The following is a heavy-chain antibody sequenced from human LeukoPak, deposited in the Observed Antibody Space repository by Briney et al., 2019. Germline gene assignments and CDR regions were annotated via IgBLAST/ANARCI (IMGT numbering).Heavy chain of an antibody. CDR3: ARDGRVGYYYDSSGYPFDY. J-gene: IGHJ4*02. V-gene: IGHV7-4-1*02. Sequence: ASVKVSCKASGYTFTSYAVNWVRQAPGQGLEWMGWINTNTGNPTYAQGFTGRFVFSLDTSVSTAYLQISSLKAEDTAVYYCARDGRVGYYYDSSGYPFDYWGQGTLVTVSS. D-gene: IGHD3-22*01. CDR1: GYTFTSYA. CDR2: INTNTGNP.